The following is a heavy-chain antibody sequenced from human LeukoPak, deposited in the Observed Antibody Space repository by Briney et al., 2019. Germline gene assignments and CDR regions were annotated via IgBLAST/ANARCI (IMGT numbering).Heavy chain of an antibody. CDR2: VAPDGSAQ. CDR3: ARVIAGAIDY. Sequence: GGSLRLSCAASGFTFSDYSMTWVRQAPGKGLEWVANVAPDGSAQNYVDSLEGRFTISRDNPNNSLYLQMHSLRAEDAAVYYCARVIAGAIDYWGQGTLVTVSS. D-gene: IGHD2-15*01. CDR1: GFTFSDYS. J-gene: IGHJ4*02. V-gene: IGHV3-7*01.